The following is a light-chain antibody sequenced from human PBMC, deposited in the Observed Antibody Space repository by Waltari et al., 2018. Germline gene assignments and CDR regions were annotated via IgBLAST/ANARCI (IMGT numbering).Light chain of an antibody. V-gene: IGLV2-14*03. J-gene: IGLJ1*01. CDR3: SSYPSSSVF. CDR1: SSDIGAYTY. Sequence: QSALTQPASVSGSPGQSITISCTGTSSDIGAYTYVSWYLQHPGKPPKLLIYDVSNRPSGVSDRFSGSKSGNTASLTVSGLQAEDEADYYCSSYPSSSVFFGTGTKVTVL. CDR2: DVS.